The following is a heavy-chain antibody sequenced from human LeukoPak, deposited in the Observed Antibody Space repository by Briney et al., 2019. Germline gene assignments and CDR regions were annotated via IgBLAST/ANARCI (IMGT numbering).Heavy chain of an antibody. CDR2: ITGSGGGT. CDR3: AKWGDYDVLTGYYDPDY. V-gene: IGHV3-23*01. Sequence: GGSLRLSCAASGFTFSNYAMSWVRQAPGKGLEWVSAITGSGGGTYYADSVKGRFTISRDNSKNTLYLQMNSLRAEDTAVYYCAKWGDYDVLTGYYDPDYWGQGTLSPSPQ. J-gene: IGHJ4*02. CDR1: GFTFSNYA. D-gene: IGHD3-9*01.